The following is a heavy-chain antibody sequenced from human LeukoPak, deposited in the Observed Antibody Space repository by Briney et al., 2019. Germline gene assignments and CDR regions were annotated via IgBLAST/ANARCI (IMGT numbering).Heavy chain of an antibody. D-gene: IGHD1-26*01. J-gene: IGHJ4*02. V-gene: IGHV3-30*04. CDR3: ARGVPRSGSASYFDY. Sequence: PGGSLRLSCAASGFTFSSYAMHWVRQAPGKGLEWVAVISYDGSNKYYADSVKGRFTISGDNSKNTLYLQMNSLRAEDTAVYYCARGVPRSGSASYFDYWGQGTLVTVSS. CDR1: GFTFSSYA. CDR2: ISYDGSNK.